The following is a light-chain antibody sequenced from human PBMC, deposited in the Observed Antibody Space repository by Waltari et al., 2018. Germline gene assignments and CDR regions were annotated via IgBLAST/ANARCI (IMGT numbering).Light chain of an antibody. CDR3: SSYAGSSKGV. V-gene: IGLV2-23*02. Sequence: QSALPQPASVSGSPGQSITISCTGTSSDVGNYKRVSWYQQHPGKAPKLMIYAVSKRPSGVSDRFSGSKSGDMASLTISGLQPEDEAEYFCSSYAGSSKGVFGGGTKVTVL. CDR1: SSDVGNYKR. J-gene: IGLJ2*01. CDR2: AVS.